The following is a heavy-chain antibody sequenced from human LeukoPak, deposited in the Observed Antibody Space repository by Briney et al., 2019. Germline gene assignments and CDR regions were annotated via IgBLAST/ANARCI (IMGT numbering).Heavy chain of an antibody. D-gene: IGHD3-22*01. CDR3: ASWDDSSGAFDY. Sequence: SVNVSCKASGGTFSSYAISWVRQAPGQGLEWMGGIIPIFGTANYAQKFQGRVTITTDESTSTAYTELSSLRSEDTAVYYCASWDDSSGAFDYWGQGTLVTVSS. J-gene: IGHJ4*02. CDR1: GGTFSSYA. V-gene: IGHV1-69*05. CDR2: IIPIFGTA.